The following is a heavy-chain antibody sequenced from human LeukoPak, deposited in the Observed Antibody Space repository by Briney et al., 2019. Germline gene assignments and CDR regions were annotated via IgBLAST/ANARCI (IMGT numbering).Heavy chain of an antibody. CDR1: GFTFSTYA. V-gene: IGHV3-23*01. Sequence: GGSLRLSCAASGFTFSTYAMSWVRQAPGKGLEWVSAIVGGGGNTFYADPVKGRFTISRDNSQNTLYLQMNSLRAEDTAVYYCAKGCFSSSCSDSRWFDPWGLGTLATVSS. CDR2: IVGGGGNT. J-gene: IGHJ5*02. D-gene: IGHD2-2*01. CDR3: AKGCFSSSCSDSRWFDP.